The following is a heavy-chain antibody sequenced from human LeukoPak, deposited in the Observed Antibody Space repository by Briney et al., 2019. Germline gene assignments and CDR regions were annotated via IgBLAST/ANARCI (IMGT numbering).Heavy chain of an antibody. V-gene: IGHV3-64D*06. CDR1: GLTFSSYA. J-gene: IGHJ4*02. CDR3: VKGFSYSSVLWDY. D-gene: IGHD6-19*01. Sequence: GGSLRLSCSASGLTFSSYAMHWVRQAPGKGLEYVSTVTSNGASTYYADSVKGRFTISRDNSKNTLYLQMSSLRVEDSAVYYCVKGFSYSSVLWDYWGQGTLVTVSS. CDR2: VTSNGAST.